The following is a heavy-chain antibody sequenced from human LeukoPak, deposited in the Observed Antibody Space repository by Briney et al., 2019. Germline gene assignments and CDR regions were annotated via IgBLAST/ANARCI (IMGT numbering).Heavy chain of an antibody. D-gene: IGHD3-10*01. J-gene: IGHJ6*03. CDR1: GFTVSSNY. CDR3: ARSLRVRGVPDYMDV. Sequence: GGSLRLSCAASGFTVSSNYMSWVRQAPGKGLEWVSIIYSGGSTYHADTVKGRFTISRDNAKNMLYLQMNSLRADDTAVYYCARSLRVRGVPDYMDVWGKGTTVIISS. V-gene: IGHV3-53*01. CDR2: IYSGGST.